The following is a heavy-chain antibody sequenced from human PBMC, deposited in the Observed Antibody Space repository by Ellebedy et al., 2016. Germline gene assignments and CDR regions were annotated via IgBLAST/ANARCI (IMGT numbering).Heavy chain of an antibody. CDR3: ARDGHYGSGSYYTPYYYYYYGMDV. D-gene: IGHD3-10*01. CDR1: GGSFSGYY. Sequence: SETLSLXXAVYGGSFSGYYWSWIRQPPGKGLEWIGEINHSGSTNYNPSLKSRVTISVDTSKNQFSLKLSSVTAADTAVYYCARDGHYGSGSYYTPYYYYYYGMDVWGQGTTVTVSS. J-gene: IGHJ6*02. CDR2: INHSGST. V-gene: IGHV4-34*01.